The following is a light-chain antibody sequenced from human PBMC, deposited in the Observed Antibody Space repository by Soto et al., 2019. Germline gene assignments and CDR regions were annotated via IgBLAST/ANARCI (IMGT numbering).Light chain of an antibody. V-gene: IGLV2-14*03. CDR3: NSYTSSSTLV. Sequence: QSALTQPASVSGSPGQSITISCTGTSSDVGGYNYVSWYQQHPGKAPKLMIYDVSNRPSGVSNRFSGSKSGNTASLTISGLQAEDEADYYCNSYTSSSTLVFGTGTNITVL. J-gene: IGLJ1*01. CDR1: SSDVGGYNY. CDR2: DVS.